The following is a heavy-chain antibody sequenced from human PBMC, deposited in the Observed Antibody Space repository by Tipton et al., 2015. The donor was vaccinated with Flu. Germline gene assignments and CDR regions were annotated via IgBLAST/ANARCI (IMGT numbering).Heavy chain of an antibody. J-gene: IGHJ4*02. D-gene: IGHD3-10*01. CDR3: ARDTDASYTPY. V-gene: IGHV4-61*02. CDR2: IYTSGST. Sequence: TLSLTCTVSGDSISGSSYWSWIRQPAGKPLEWIGRIYTSGSTNYNPSLESRVTISLDTSKNQFSLRLSSVTAADTAVYFCARDTDASYTPYWGQGTLVTVSS. CDR1: GDSISGSSY.